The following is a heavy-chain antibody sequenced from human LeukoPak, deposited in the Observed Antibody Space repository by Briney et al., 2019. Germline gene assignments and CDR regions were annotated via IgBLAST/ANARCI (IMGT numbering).Heavy chain of an antibody. CDR3: ARAGLARGYYYYYMDV. J-gene: IGHJ6*03. D-gene: IGHD5-12*01. CDR2: IYYSGST. V-gene: IGHV4-59*01. Sequence: SETLSLTCTVSGGSISSYYWSWIRQPPGKGLEWIGYIYYSGSTNYNPSLKSRVTISVDTSKNQFSLKLSSVTAADTAVYYCARAGLARGYYYYYMDVWGKGTTVTVSS. CDR1: GGSISSYY.